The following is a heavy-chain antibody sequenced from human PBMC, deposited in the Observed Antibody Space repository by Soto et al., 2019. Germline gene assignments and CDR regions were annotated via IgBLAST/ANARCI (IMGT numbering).Heavy chain of an antibody. Sequence: SVKVSCTASGGTFSSYAISWVRQAPGQGLEWMGGIIPIFGTANYAQKFQGRVTITTDESASTAYMELSSLRSEDTAVYYCARMTEGITIFGVVMRPFKDPYYYYGMDVWGQGTTVTVSS. J-gene: IGHJ6*02. CDR3: ARMTEGITIFGVVMRPFKDPYYYYGMDV. CDR1: GGTFSSYA. CDR2: IIPIFGTA. D-gene: IGHD3-3*01. V-gene: IGHV1-69*05.